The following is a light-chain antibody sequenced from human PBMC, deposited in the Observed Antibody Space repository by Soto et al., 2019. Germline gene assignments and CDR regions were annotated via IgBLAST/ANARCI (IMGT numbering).Light chain of an antibody. Sequence: QSVLTQPPSASETPGQRVTISCSGRRSNVGTNLVNWYQQLPGTAPKLLIYAHIQRPSGVPDRFSGSTSGPSASLAISGLHSEDESDYYCAVWDAGLNGYVFGTGTKLTVL. CDR3: AVWDAGLNGYV. CDR2: AHI. V-gene: IGLV1-44*01. J-gene: IGLJ1*01. CDR1: RSNVGTNL.